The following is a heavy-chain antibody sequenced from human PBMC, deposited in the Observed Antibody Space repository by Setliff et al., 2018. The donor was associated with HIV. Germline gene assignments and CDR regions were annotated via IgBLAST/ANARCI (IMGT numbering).Heavy chain of an antibody. J-gene: IGHJ5*02. CDR3: AKGPASGVDL. Sequence: SETLSLTCAVSGGSIGSGGYSWSWIRQPPGRGLEWVGYIYHVGGTYYNPSLRSRVTISVDRSKNLFSLKLTSVTAADTAVYYCAKGPASGVDLWGQGTLVTVSS. CDR2: IYHVGGT. CDR1: GGSIGSGGYS. V-gene: IGHV4-30-2*01. D-gene: IGHD2-15*01.